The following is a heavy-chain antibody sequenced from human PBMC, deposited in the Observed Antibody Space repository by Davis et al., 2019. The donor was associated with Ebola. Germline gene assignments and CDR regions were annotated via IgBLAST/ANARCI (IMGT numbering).Heavy chain of an antibody. Sequence: GESLKISCAASGFTFSSYGMHWVRQAPGKGLEWVAVIWYDGSNKYYADSVKGRFTISRDNSKNTLYLQMNSLRDEDTAVYYCARDERRDGYLLAFWYFDLWGRGTLVTVSS. D-gene: IGHD5-24*01. CDR2: IWYDGSNK. CDR3: ARDERRDGYLLAFWYFDL. J-gene: IGHJ2*01. CDR1: GFTFSSYG. V-gene: IGHV3-33*01.